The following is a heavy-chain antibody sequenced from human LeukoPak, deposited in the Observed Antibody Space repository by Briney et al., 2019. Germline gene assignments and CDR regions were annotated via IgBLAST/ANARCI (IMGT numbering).Heavy chain of an antibody. CDR1: GFTFSSYA. V-gene: IGHV3-23*01. CDR3: AKDPRVGATTSRYFDY. J-gene: IGHJ4*02. D-gene: IGHD1-26*01. CDR2: ISGSGGST. Sequence: PGGSLRLSCAASGFTFSSYAMSWVRQAPGKGLEWVSAISGSGGSTYYADSVKGRFTISRDNSKNTLYLQMNSLRAEATAVYYCAKDPRVGATTSRYFDYWGQGTLATVSS.